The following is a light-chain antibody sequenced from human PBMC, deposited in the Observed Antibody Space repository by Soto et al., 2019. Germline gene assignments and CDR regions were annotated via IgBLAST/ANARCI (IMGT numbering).Light chain of an antibody. CDR2: AAS. Sequence: AIQMTQSPSSLSASVGDRVTITCRASQGIRNDLGWYQQKPGKAPKLLIYAASTLQSGVPSRFSGSGSGTDSTLTISSRQPEDFATDYCLQDFNYPRTFGLGTKVEIK. CDR3: LQDFNYPRT. V-gene: IGKV1-6*01. J-gene: IGKJ1*01. CDR1: QGIRND.